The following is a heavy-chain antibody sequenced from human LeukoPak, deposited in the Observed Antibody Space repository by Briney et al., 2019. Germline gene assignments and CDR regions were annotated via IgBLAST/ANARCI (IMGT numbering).Heavy chain of an antibody. J-gene: IGHJ5*02. CDR3: SRGQQWFDP. CDR2: ISSGGST. Sequence: KPSETLSLTCTVSGGSISSYYWSWIRQPPGKGLEWIAYISSGGSTKYNPSLKSRLTLSVDTSKNQFSLKLTSMTAADTAVYYCSRGQQWFDPWGQGTLVTVSS. V-gene: IGHV4-59*08. CDR1: GGSISSYY.